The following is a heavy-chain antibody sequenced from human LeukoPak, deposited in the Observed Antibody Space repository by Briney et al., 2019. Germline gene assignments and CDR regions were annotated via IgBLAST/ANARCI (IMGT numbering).Heavy chain of an antibody. CDR2: IKSKTDGGTT. CDR1: GFTFSNAW. Sequence: GGSLRLSCAASGFTFSNAWMSWVRQAPGKGLEWVGRIKSKTDGGTTDYAAPVKGRFTISRDDSKNTLYLQMNSLKTEDTAVYYCTTGGDSAAAGTFGVDVWGKGTTVTVSS. CDR3: TTGGDSAAAGTFGVDV. D-gene: IGHD6-13*01. J-gene: IGHJ6*04. V-gene: IGHV3-15*01.